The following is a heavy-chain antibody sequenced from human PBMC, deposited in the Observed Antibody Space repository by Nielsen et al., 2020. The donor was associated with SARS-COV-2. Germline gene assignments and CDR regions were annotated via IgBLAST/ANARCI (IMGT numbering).Heavy chain of an antibody. CDR2: IYHSGST. V-gene: IGHV4-4*02. J-gene: IGHJ3*02. D-gene: IGHD3-10*01. CDR1: GGSISSSSW. CDR3: ARDAITMVRGLNDAFDI. Sequence: SETLSLTCAVSGGSISSSSWWSWVRQPPGKGLEWIGEIYHSGSTNYNPSLKSRVTISVDKSKNQFSLKLSSVTAADTAVYYCARDAITMVRGLNDAFDIWGQGTMVTVSS.